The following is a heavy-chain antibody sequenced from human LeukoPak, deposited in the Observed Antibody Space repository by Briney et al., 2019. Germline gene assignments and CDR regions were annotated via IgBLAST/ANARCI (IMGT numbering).Heavy chain of an antibody. Sequence: GRSLRLSCAASGFTFSSYAMHWVRQAPGKGLEWVAFISYDENNKYYAGSVKGRFTISRDNSKSTLFLQMNSLRPEDTAVYYCAGTKRGTGYFDYWGQGTLVTVSS. CDR1: GFTFSSYA. J-gene: IGHJ4*02. CDR2: ISYDENNK. D-gene: IGHD1-1*01. CDR3: AGTKRGTGYFDY. V-gene: IGHV3-30*04.